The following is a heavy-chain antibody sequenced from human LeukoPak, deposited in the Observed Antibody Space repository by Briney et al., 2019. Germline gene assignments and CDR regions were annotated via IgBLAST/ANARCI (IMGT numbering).Heavy chain of an antibody. CDR3: ARRVKPGAFDI. D-gene: IGHD1-14*01. CDR1: RFTFSSYW. J-gene: IGHJ3*02. Sequence: GGSLRLYCAASRFTFSSYWMSWVRQAPGKGLEWVANIKQDGSEKYYVDSVKGRFTISRDNAKNSLYLQMNSLRAEDTAVYYCARRVKPGAFDIWGQGTMVTVSS. CDR2: IKQDGSEK. V-gene: IGHV3-7*01.